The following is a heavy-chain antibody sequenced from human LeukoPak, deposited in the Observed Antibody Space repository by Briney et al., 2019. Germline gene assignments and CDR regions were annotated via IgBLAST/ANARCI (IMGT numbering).Heavy chain of an antibody. CDR3: ATLRDSSGWYSYNWFDP. V-gene: IGHV1-2*06. CDR2: ISPNSGGT. J-gene: IGHJ5*02. D-gene: IGHD6-19*01. CDR1: GYTFTGYY. Sequence: ASVKVSCKASGYTFTGYYMHWVRQAPGQGLEWMGRISPNSGGTNYAQKFQGRVTMTRDTSISTAYMELSRLRSDDTAVYYCATLRDSSGWYSYNWFDPWGQGTLVTVSS.